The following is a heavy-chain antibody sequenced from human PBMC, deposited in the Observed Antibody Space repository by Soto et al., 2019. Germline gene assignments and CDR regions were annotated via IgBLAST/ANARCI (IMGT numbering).Heavy chain of an antibody. D-gene: IGHD5-18*01. CDR3: AREAYSYDY. CDR2: INIDKGDT. CDR1: GYTFTRDE. Sequence: ASVKASCKASGYTFTRDEIHWVRQAPGQRLEWMGWINIDKGDTKYSENFQGRVTMTTDTSTSTAYMELRSLRSDDTAVYYCAREAYSYDYWGQGTLVTVSS. V-gene: IGHV1-3*04. J-gene: IGHJ4*02.